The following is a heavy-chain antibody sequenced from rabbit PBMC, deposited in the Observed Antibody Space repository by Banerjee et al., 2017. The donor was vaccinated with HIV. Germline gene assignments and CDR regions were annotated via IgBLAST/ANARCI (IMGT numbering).Heavy chain of an antibody. J-gene: IGHJ2*01. V-gene: IGHV1S45*01. CDR2: IDTRDGDT. CDR3: ARNFVNVFDP. D-gene: IGHD5-1*01. Sequence: LEEAGGGLVKPGGTLTLTCTVSGFSFSSNWICWVRQAPGKGLEWITCIDTRDGDTEYANWPKGRFTISKASSTTVTLKMTSLTVADTATYFWARNFVNVFDPGGPGTLVSVS. CDR1: GFSFSSNW.